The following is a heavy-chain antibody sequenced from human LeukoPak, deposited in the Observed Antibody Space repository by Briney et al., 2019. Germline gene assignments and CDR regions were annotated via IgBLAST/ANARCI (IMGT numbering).Heavy chain of an antibody. J-gene: IGHJ3*02. V-gene: IGHV4-61*08. Sequence: PSETLSLTCTVSGGSISSGGYYWSWIRQHPGKGLEWIGRIYSSGNTHYNPSLKSRVTMSVDTSKNQFSLNLSSMTAADTAVYYCARRRYCSSSTCYAFDIWGQGTTVTVSS. CDR1: GGSISSGGYY. D-gene: IGHD2-2*01. CDR2: IYSSGNT. CDR3: ARRRYCSSSTCYAFDI.